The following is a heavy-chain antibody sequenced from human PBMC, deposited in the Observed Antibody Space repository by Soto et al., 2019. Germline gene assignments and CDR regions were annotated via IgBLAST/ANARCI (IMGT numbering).Heavy chain of an antibody. CDR3: ARGGIPPSGYGIAYAMDV. V-gene: IGHV4-39*01. CDR2: IYYSGST. Sequence: PSETLSLTCTASGVSISGSRYYWGWIRQPPGRGLEWIGNIYYSGSTYYTPALNSRVTLSVDTSKNQFSLNLNSVTAADTAVYYCARGGIPPSGYGIAYAMDVWGQGTTVTVSS. J-gene: IGHJ6*02. CDR1: GVSISGSRYY. D-gene: IGHD1-26*01.